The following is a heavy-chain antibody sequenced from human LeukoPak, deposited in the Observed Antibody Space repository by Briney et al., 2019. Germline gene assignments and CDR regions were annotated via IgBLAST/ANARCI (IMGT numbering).Heavy chain of an antibody. CDR1: GYTFTSYG. V-gene: IGHV1-18*01. Sequence: ASVKVSCKASGYTFTSYGISWVRQAPGQGLEWMGWISAYNGNTNYAQKLQGRVTMTTDTSTSTAYMELGSLRSDDTAVYYCARVLRFLEWYDAFDIWGQGTMVTVSS. J-gene: IGHJ3*02. CDR3: ARVLRFLEWYDAFDI. D-gene: IGHD3-3*01. CDR2: ISAYNGNT.